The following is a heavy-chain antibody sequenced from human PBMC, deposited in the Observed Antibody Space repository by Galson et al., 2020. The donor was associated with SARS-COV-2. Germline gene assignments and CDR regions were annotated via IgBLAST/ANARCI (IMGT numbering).Heavy chain of an antibody. J-gene: IGHJ5*02. Sequence: GESLQISCAASGFPFSNFAMSWVRQAPGEGLEWVSTISGSGYPYYADSVKGRFTISRDNSKDTLYLQMNSLRVEDTAVFYCAKDRTQDISVPGSWGQGSLVTVSS. CDR1: GFPFSNFA. D-gene: IGHD6-19*01. V-gene: IGHV3-23*01. CDR2: ISGSGYP. CDR3: AKDRTQDISVPGS.